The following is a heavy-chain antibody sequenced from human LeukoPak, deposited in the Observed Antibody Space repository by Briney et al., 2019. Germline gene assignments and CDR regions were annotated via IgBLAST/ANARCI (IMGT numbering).Heavy chain of an antibody. CDR1: GGSISSSSYY. V-gene: IGHV4-39*07. D-gene: IGHD3-3*01. CDR3: AREKYDFWSGYSFPNDY. Sequence: SETLSLTCTVSGGSISSSSYYWGWIRQPPGKGLEWIGSIYYSGSTYYNPSLESRVTISVDTSKNQFSLKLSSVTAADTAVYYCAREKYDFWSGYSFPNDYWGQGTLVTVSS. J-gene: IGHJ4*02. CDR2: IYYSGST.